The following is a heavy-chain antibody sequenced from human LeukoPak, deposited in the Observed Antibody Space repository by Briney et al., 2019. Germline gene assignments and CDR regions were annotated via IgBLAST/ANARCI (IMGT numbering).Heavy chain of an antibody. CDR2: ISGSGGLT. D-gene: IGHD3-22*01. CDR1: GLTFSDYA. Sequence: AGGSLRLSCAASGLTFSDYAMSWVRQAPGKGPEWVSSISGSGGLTYYAGSVKGRFTISRDNSKNTLYLEMNSLRADDTAVYYCAKDRPNYYESNGHYYRRDGDYWGQGTLVTVSS. CDR3: AKDRPNYYESNGHYYRRDGDY. J-gene: IGHJ4*02. V-gene: IGHV3-23*01.